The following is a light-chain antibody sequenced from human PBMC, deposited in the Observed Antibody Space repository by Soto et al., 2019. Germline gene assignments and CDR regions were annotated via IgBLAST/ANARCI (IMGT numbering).Light chain of an antibody. CDR1: SSDVGGYNY. V-gene: IGLV2-14*01. Sequence: QSVLTQPASVSGSPGQSITISCTGTSSDVGGYNYVSWYQQHPGKAPKLMIYEVSNRPAGVSNRFSGSTSGNTASLTISVLQAEDEADYYCSSYTSSSTRVFGGGTKLTVL. CDR3: SSYTSSSTRV. J-gene: IGLJ3*02. CDR2: EVS.